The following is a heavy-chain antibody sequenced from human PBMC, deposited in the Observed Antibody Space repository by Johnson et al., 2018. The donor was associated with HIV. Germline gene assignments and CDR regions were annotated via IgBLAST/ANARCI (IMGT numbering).Heavy chain of an antibody. D-gene: IGHD5-24*01. CDR2: INHDMSAI. CDR3: GSLGDGHQKGAFEI. Sequence: VQLVESGGSVVRPGESLRLSCATSGFTFEDYGMSWVRQVPGKGPEWVANINHDMSAIHYVDSVKGRFTVSRDNAKMSLFLQMNSLSVEDTAVYFCGSLGDGHQKGAFEIWGHGTRVTVSS. V-gene: IGHV3-7*01. CDR1: GFTFEDYG. J-gene: IGHJ3*02.